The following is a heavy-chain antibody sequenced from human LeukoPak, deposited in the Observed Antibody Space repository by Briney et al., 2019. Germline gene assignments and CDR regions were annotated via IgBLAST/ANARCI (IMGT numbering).Heavy chain of an antibody. CDR1: GFTFSRYW. V-gene: IGHV3-7*01. CDR2: IKQDGSEK. J-gene: IGHJ4*02. Sequence: PGGSLRLSCAASGFTFSRYWMTWVRQAPGKGLEWVANIKQDGSEKYFVDSVKGRFTISRDNAKNSLYLQMNSLRAEDTAVYYCARAMVWDHGDYWGQGTLATVSS. D-gene: IGHD1-26*01. CDR3: ARAMVWDHGDY.